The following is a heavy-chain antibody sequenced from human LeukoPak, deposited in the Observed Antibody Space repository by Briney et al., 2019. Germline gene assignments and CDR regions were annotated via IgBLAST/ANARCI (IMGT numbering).Heavy chain of an antibody. D-gene: IGHD1-14*01. CDR1: GDSISTSNFY. Sequence: SETLSLTCTVSGDSISTSNFYWGWVRQPPGKGLEWIGYIYYSGSTNYNPSLKSRVTISVDTSKNQFSLKLNYVPAADTAVYYCAKGGPEASAGLTWFDPWGQGTRVTVSS. V-gene: IGHV4-61*05. J-gene: IGHJ5*02. CDR3: AKGGPEASAGLTWFDP. CDR2: IYYSGST.